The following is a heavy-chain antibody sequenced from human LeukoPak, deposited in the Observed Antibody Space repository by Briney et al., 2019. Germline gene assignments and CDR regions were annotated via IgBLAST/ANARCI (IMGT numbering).Heavy chain of an antibody. D-gene: IGHD4-17*01. CDR3: AKDRAYGDYVSVAFDI. Sequence: PGGSLRLSCAASGFTFSSYAMSWVRQAPGKGLEWVSGISWNSGSIDYADSVKGRFTISRDNVKNSLYLQMNSLRAEDTALYYCAKDRAYGDYVSVAFDIWGQGTMVTVSS. J-gene: IGHJ3*02. V-gene: IGHV3-9*01. CDR1: GFTFSSYA. CDR2: ISWNSGSI.